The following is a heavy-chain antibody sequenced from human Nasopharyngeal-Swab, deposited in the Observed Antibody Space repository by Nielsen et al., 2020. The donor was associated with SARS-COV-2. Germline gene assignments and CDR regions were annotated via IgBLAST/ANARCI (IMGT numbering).Heavy chain of an antibody. J-gene: IGHJ4*02. D-gene: IGHD5-12*01. CDR3: ANLPIVATSLDY. V-gene: IGHV3-23*01. Sequence: VRQAPGKGLEWVSAISGSGGSTYYVDSVKGRFTISRDNSKNTLYLQMNSLRAEDTAVYYCANLPIVATSLDYWGQGTLVTVSS. CDR2: ISGSGGST.